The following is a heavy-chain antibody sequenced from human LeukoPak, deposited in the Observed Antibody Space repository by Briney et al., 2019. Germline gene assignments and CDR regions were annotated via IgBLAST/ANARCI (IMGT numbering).Heavy chain of an antibody. D-gene: IGHD3-22*01. V-gene: IGHV4-39*07. Sequence: SETLSLTCTVSGGSISSSSYYWGWIRQPPGKGLEWIGSIYYSGSTYYNPSLKSRVTISVDTSKNQFSLKLSSVTAADTAVYYCARIEARITMIVVVPYYFDYWGQGTLVTVSS. CDR1: GGSISSSSYY. J-gene: IGHJ4*02. CDR2: IYYSGST. CDR3: ARIEARITMIVVVPYYFDY.